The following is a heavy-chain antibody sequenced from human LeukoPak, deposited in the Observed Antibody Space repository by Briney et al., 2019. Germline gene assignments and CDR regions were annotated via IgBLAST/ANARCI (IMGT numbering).Heavy chain of an antibody. D-gene: IGHD6-19*01. CDR1: GFTFIDYD. J-gene: IGHJ4*02. Sequence: PGGSLRLSCAASGFTFIDYDMHWVRQVIGKGLEWDSAIGIRGDTHYSGSVKDRFTISRENAESSLYLQMNSLRAEDTAVYYCARGGIQVSGIDEFDYWGQGTLVTVSS. V-gene: IGHV3-13*01. CDR2: IGIRGDT. CDR3: ARGGIQVSGIDEFDY.